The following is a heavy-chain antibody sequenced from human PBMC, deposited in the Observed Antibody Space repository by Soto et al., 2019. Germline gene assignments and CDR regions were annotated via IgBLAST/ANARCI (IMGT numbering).Heavy chain of an antibody. CDR1: GGSISSYY. V-gene: IGHV4-59*01. J-gene: IGHJ5*02. D-gene: IGHD3-10*01. CDR3: ARGYGSGSSRWFDP. Sequence: SETLSLTCTVSGGSISSYYWSWIRQPPGKGLEWIGYIYYSGSTNYNPSLKSRVTISVDTSKNQFSLKLSSVTAADTAVYYCARGYGSGSSRWFDPWGQGTLVTVPQ. CDR2: IYYSGST.